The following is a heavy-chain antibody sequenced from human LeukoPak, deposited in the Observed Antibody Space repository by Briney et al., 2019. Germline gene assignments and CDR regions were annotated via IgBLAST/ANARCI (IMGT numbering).Heavy chain of an antibody. J-gene: IGHJ4*02. V-gene: IGHV1-46*01. CDR1: GYTFTSYY. D-gene: IGHD3-10*01. CDR3: ARDARSFGELLC. Sequence: ASVKVSCKASGYTFTSYYMHWVRQAPGQGLEWMGIISPSGGSTSYAQKFQGRVTMTRDTSTSTVYMELSSLRSEDTAVYYCARDARSFGELLCWGQGTLVTVSS. CDR2: ISPSGGST.